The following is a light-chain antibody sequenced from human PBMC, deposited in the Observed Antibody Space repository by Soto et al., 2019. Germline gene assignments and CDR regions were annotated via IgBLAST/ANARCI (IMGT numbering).Light chain of an antibody. CDR1: QSLLHSDGNTY. J-gene: IGKJ1*01. CDR2: NVS. V-gene: IGKV2-24*01. Sequence: DIMMTQTPLSSPVTLGQAASISCRSSQSLLHSDGNTYLSWFQQRPGQPPRLLIYNVSDSFSGLTVRISGSGAGTDFTLTISRVEAEHVGLYYCIRATQSHWTFGQGTKV. CDR3: IRATQSHWT.